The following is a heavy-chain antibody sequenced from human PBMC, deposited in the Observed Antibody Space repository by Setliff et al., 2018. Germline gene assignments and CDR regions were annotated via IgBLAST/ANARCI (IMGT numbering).Heavy chain of an antibody. Sequence: SETLSLTCAVSGDSIRSGTHFWGWFRQPPGKGLEWIGSVFFIGGTSSNPSLESRVSVSVDSSENQISLKLSSVTAADTAVYYCARGGTSENLYAMDVWGQGTTVTVSS. D-gene: IGHD3-16*01. CDR3: ARGGTSENLYAMDV. V-gene: IGHV4-39*07. CDR1: GDSIRSGTHF. CDR2: VFFIGGT. J-gene: IGHJ6*02.